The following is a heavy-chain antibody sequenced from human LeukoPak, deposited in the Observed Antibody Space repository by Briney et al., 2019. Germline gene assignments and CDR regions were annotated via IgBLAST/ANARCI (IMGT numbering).Heavy chain of an antibody. Sequence: GGSLRLSCAASGFTLSDYYMSWIRQAPGKGLEWVSYSSSSGRTIYYADSVKGRFAISRDNAKNSLYLQMNSLRAEDTAVYYCARRRDFIDYWGQGTLVTVSS. CDR3: ARRRDFIDY. J-gene: IGHJ4*02. D-gene: IGHD3/OR15-3a*01. V-gene: IGHV3-11*01. CDR1: GFTLSDYY. CDR2: SSSSGRTI.